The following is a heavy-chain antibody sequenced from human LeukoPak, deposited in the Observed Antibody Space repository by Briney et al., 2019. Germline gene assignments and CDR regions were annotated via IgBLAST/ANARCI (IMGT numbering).Heavy chain of an antibody. J-gene: IGHJ4*02. CDR2: ISYSGST. Sequence: PSETLSLTCTVSGGSISSYYWNWIRQPPGKGLEWIGYISYSGSTNHNPSLKSRVTISLGTSKNQFSLKVRSVTAADTAVYYCARGFDSKSTYFDYWGQGTLVTVSS. CDR3: ARGFDSKSTYFDY. D-gene: IGHD5-12*01. CDR1: GGSISSYY. V-gene: IGHV4-59*01.